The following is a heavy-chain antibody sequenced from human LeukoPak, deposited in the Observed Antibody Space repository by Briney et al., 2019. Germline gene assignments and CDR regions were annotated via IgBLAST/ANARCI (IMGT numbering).Heavy chain of an antibody. J-gene: IGHJ4*02. CDR2: IYSGGNT. V-gene: IGHV3-66*01. Sequence: GGSLRHSCAASGFTVSSNYMSWVRQAPGNGLEWVSVIYSGGNTYYGDSVKGRFTISRDNSKNTLYLQMNSLRAEDTAVYYCARVAQVHYHFDFWGQGTLVTVSS. D-gene: IGHD1-26*01. CDR1: GFTVSSNY. CDR3: ARVAQVHYHFDF.